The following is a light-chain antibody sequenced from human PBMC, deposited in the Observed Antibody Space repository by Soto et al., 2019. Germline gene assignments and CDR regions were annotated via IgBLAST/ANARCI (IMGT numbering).Light chain of an antibody. Sequence: DIVMTQSPDSLAVSLGERATINCKSSQRVLYSSNNKNDLAWYQQKPGQPPKLLIYWASTRESGVPDRFSGSGSGTDFTPTSSSLQAGDVNVCYCQQYYSTPHTFGGGTKVDIK. CDR3: QQYYSTPHT. CDR2: WAS. CDR1: QRVLYSSNNKND. V-gene: IGKV4-1*01. J-gene: IGKJ4*01.